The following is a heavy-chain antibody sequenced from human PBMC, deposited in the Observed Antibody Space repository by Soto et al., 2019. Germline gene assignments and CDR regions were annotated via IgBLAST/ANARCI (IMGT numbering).Heavy chain of an antibody. CDR2: IYPPNSDT. J-gene: IGHJ4*02. V-gene: IGHV5-51*01. CDR3: ARHRLYSSSWTTFDY. Sequence: PXEXLKISCKSSGYXFATYWLVWVRRTPGKGLEWIGIIYPPNSDTKYSPSFEVQVTISAEKSINTAYLQWSSITASDTAVYYCARHRLYSSSWTTFDYWGQGTLGTVS. CDR1: GYXFATYW. D-gene: IGHD2-2*01.